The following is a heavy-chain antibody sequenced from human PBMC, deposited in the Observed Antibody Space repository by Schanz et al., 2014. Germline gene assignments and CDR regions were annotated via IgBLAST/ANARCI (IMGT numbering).Heavy chain of an antibody. D-gene: IGHD6-13*01. V-gene: IGHV3-66*01. CDR3: ASSGAGYSSSWDFDY. CDR1: GFNVSKSY. CDR2: IYKSGSA. J-gene: IGHJ4*02. Sequence: EVQVVESGGGLVQPGGSLRLSCVASGFNVSKSYVSWVRQAPGKGLEWVSLIYKSGSAFYADSVKGRLTISRDNSKNTLYLHMNNLRAEDAAVYYCASSGAGYSSSWDFDYWGQGTLVTVSS.